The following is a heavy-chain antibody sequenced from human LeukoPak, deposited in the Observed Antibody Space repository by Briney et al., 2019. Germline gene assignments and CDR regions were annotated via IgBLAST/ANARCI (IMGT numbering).Heavy chain of an antibody. V-gene: IGHV3-30-3*01. J-gene: IGHJ4*02. CDR2: ISYDGSNK. CDR1: GFTFSSYA. Sequence: PGRSLRLSCAASGFTFSSYAMHWVRQAPGKGLEWVAVISYDGSNKYYADSVKGRFTISRDNSKNTLYLQMNSLRAEDTAVYYCARGPRRDCSSTSCRKDYWGQGTLVTVSS. CDR3: ARGPRRDCSSTSCRKDY. D-gene: IGHD2-2*01.